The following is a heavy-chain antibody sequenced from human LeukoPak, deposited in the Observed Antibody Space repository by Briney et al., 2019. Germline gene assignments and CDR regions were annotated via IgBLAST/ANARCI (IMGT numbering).Heavy chain of an antibody. CDR3: ARAGYGDYDTPVY. CDR2: ISYDGSNK. CDR1: GFTFSSYA. V-gene: IGHV3-30-3*01. J-gene: IGHJ4*02. Sequence: GSLRLSCAASGFTFSSYAMHWVRQAPGKGLEWVAVISYDGSNKYYADSVKGRFTISRDNSKNTLYLQMNSLRAEDTAVYYCARAGYGDYDTPVYWGQGTLVTVSS. D-gene: IGHD4-17*01.